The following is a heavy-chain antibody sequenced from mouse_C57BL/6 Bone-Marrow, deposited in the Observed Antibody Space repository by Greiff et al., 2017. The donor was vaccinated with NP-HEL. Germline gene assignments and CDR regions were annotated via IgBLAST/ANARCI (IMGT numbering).Heavy chain of an antibody. CDR3: TGDAMDY. CDR1: GFNIKDDY. CDR2: IDPENGDT. V-gene: IGHV14-4*01. Sequence: EVKVVESGAELVRPGASVKLSCTASGFNIKDDYMHWVKQRPEQGLEWIGWIDPENGDTEYASKFQGKATITADTSSNTAYLQLSSLTSEDTAVYYCTGDAMDYWGQGTSVTVSS. J-gene: IGHJ4*01.